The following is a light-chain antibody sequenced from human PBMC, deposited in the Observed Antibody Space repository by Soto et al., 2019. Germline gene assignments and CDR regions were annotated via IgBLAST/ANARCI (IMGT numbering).Light chain of an antibody. Sequence: DIQMTQSPSTLSESVGDRVTITCRASQSINSWLAWYQQKPGKAPRLLIYRASSLEGGVPSRFSGSGSGAEFTLTISSLQPVDFATYYCQHYDSYSGTFGPGTKVDIK. V-gene: IGKV1-5*03. J-gene: IGKJ3*01. CDR3: QHYDSYSGT. CDR1: QSINSW. CDR2: RAS.